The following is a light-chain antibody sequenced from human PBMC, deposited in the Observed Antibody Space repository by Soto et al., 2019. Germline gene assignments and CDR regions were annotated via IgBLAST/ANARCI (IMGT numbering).Light chain of an antibody. V-gene: IGKV1-17*01. J-gene: IGKJ4*01. Sequence: DIQMTQAPSSLSASVGDRVTITCRASQSIRNDLGWYQQKPGKAPKSLIYAASTVQNGVPSRFSGSGSGTEFTLTISSLQPEDFATYYCQHHNSYLALTFGGGTKVEIK. CDR3: QHHNSYLALT. CDR2: AAS. CDR1: QSIRND.